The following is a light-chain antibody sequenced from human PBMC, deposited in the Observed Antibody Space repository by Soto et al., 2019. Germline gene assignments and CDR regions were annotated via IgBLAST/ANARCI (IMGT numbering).Light chain of an antibody. J-gene: IGLJ3*02. Sequence: QSALTQPRSVSGSPGQSVTISCTGTSSDVGGYNYVSWYQQRPGKAPKLMIYDVSKRPSGIPDRFSGSKSGNTASLTISGLQDEDEADYYCCSYAGSYTLVFGGGTKLTVL. CDR2: DVS. CDR3: CSYAGSYTLV. CDR1: SSDVGGYNY. V-gene: IGLV2-11*01.